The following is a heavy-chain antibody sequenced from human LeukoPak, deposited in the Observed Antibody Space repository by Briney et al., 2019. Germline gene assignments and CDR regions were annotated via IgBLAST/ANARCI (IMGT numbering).Heavy chain of an antibody. V-gene: IGHV4-34*01. CDR2: INHSGST. J-gene: IGHJ5*02. D-gene: IGHD3-10*01. CDR3: ARGSWFGTYNWFDP. CDR1: GGSFSGYY. Sequence: SETLSLTCAVYGGSFSGYYWSWIRQPPGKGLEWIGEINHSGSTNYNPSLKSRVTISVDTSKNQFSLKLSSVTAADTAVYYCARGSWFGTYNWFDPWGQGTLVTASS.